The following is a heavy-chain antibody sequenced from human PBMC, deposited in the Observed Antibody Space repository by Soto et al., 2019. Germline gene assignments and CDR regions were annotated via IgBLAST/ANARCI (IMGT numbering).Heavy chain of an antibody. Sequence: EVQLVESGGGLVKPGGSLRLSCAASGFTFSSYSMNWVRQAPGKGLEWVSSISSSSSYIYYADSVKGRFTISRDNAKNSLYLQMNSLRAEDTAVYYCARGPGYSGYEPIDYWGQGTLVTVSS. CDR2: ISSSSSYI. CDR1: GFTFSSYS. J-gene: IGHJ4*02. D-gene: IGHD5-12*01. V-gene: IGHV3-21*01. CDR3: ARGPGYSGYEPIDY.